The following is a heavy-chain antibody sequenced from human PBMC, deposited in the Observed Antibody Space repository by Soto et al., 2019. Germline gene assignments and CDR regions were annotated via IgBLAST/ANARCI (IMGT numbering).Heavy chain of an antibody. CDR3: ARHLGYDSSGYYRNWFDP. Sequence: QVQLQESGPGLVKPSETLSLTCTVSGGSISSYYWSWIRRPPGKGLEWIGYIYYSGSTNYNPSLKSRVTISVDTSKNQFSLKLSSVTAADTAVYYCARHLGYDSSGYYRNWFDPWGQGTLVTVSS. CDR1: GGSISSYY. CDR2: IYYSGST. D-gene: IGHD3-22*01. V-gene: IGHV4-59*08. J-gene: IGHJ5*02.